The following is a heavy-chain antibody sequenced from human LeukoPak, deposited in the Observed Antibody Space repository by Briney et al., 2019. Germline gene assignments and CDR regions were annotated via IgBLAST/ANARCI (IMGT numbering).Heavy chain of an antibody. CDR3: ARRQGSVAYTFDY. J-gene: IGHJ4*02. D-gene: IGHD3-16*01. CDR2: ISGSSSSSDGGAI. CDR1: GFTFSTYS. Sequence: GGSLRLSCTASGFTFSTYSMNWVRQAPGRGLEWVSYISGSSSSSDGGAIQYADSVKGRFTISRDNAKNSLYLQMNSLRVEDSAVYYCARRQGSVAYTFDYWGQGTLVTVSS. V-gene: IGHV3-48*04.